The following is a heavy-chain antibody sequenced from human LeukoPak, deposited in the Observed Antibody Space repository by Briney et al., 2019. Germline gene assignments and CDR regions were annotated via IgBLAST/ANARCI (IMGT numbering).Heavy chain of an antibody. J-gene: IGHJ4*02. CDR3: ARDIDSSSSFDY. CDR1: GGSISSYY. D-gene: IGHD6-6*01. CDR2: IYYSGST. Sequence: PSETLSLTCTVSGGSISSYYWSWIRQPPGKGLEWIGYIYYSGSTNYNPSLKSRVTILVDTSKNQFSLKLSSVTAADTAVYYCARDIDSSSSFDYWGQGTLVTVSS. V-gene: IGHV4-59*01.